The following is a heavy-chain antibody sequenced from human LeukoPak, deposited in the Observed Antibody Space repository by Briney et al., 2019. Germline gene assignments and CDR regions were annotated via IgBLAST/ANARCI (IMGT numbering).Heavy chain of an antibody. CDR2: IIPIFGTA. CDR3: AREARIAAAGPPDWFDP. V-gene: IGHV1-69*13. Sequence: ASVKVSRKSSVGTFSSYAISWVRQAPGQGLEWMGGIIPIFGTANYAQKFQGRVTITADESTSTAYMELSSLRSEDTTVYYCAREARIAAAGPPDWFDPWGQGTLVTVSS. J-gene: IGHJ5*02. D-gene: IGHD6-13*01. CDR1: VGTFSSYA.